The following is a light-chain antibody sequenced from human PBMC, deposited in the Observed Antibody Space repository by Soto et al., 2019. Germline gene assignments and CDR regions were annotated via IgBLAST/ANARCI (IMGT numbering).Light chain of an antibody. CDR2: GAS. CDR3: QKYNSAPLT. CDR1: QGISNF. V-gene: IGKV1-27*01. Sequence: DIHMTQSPSSLSASVGDRVTITCRASQGISNFLAWYQQKSGKVPNLLIYGASTLQSGVPSRFSGSGSGTDFTLTISSLQPEDVATYYCQKYNSAPLTFGGGTKVEIK. J-gene: IGKJ4*01.